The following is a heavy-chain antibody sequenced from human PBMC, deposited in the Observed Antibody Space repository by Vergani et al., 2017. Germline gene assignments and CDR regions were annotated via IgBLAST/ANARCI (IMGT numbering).Heavy chain of an antibody. CDR1: GNTFTNYA. V-gene: IGHV1-69*13. CDR2: IIPIFGTA. Sequence: QVQLEQSGAEVKKPGSSVTVSCKVSGNTFTNYAISWVRQAPGQGLEWMGRIIPIFGTANYAQKFQGRVTITADESTSTAYMELSSLRSEDTAVYYCARAPRYGDYEDLLGYWGQGTLVTVSS. CDR3: ARAPRYGDYEDLLGY. D-gene: IGHD4-17*01. J-gene: IGHJ4*02.